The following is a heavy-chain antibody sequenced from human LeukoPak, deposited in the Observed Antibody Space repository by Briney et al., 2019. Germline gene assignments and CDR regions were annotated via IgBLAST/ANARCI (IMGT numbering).Heavy chain of an antibody. D-gene: IGHD3-10*01. CDR3: ARGRGSLTY. CDR2: FYDTRSP. CDR1: GGSISLYY. J-gene: IGHJ4*02. Sequence: PSETLSLTCTVSGGSISLYYWSWIRQPPGKGLEWIGYFYDTRSPKYNPSLERRVTISVDMSRNQFSLNLTSVTTADTAVYYCARGRGSLTYWGQGTLATVSS. V-gene: IGHV4-59*01.